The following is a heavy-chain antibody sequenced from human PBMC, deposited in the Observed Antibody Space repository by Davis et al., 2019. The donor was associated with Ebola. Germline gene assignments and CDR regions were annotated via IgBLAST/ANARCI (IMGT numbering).Heavy chain of an antibody. CDR3: ARDPGILRLVGDYYFDY. CDR1: GFTLSGYS. V-gene: IGHV3-48*04. D-gene: IGHD3-10*01. J-gene: IGHJ4*02. CDR2: ISGFSSRI. Sequence: PGGSLRLSCAASGFTLSGYSMNWVRQAPGKGPEWLSYISGFSSRIYYADSVKGRFTTSRDNAKNSLYLEINSLRAEDTAVYYCARDPGILRLVGDYYFDYWGQGTLVTVSS.